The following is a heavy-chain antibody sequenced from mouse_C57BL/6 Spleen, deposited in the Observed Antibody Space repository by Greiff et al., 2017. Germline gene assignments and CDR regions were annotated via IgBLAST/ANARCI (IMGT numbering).Heavy chain of an antibody. CDR3: ARSDDGYYSYYAMDY. CDR1: GYAFSSSW. D-gene: IGHD2-3*01. J-gene: IGHJ4*01. CDR2: IYPGDGDT. Sequence: QVQLKQSGPELVKPGASVKISCKASGYAFSSSWMNWVKQRPGKGLEWIGRIYPGDGDTNYNGKFKGKATLTADKSSSTAYMQLSSLTSEDSAVYFGARSDDGYYSYYAMDYWGQGTSVTVSS. V-gene: IGHV1-82*01.